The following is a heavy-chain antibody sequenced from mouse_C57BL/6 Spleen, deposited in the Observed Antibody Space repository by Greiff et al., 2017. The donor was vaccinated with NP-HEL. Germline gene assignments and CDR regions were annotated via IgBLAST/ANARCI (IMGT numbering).Heavy chain of an antibody. J-gene: IGHJ3*01. CDR3: ARRDYGSSFAY. CDR1: GFTFSSYG. V-gene: IGHV5-6*02. CDR2: ISSGGSYT. D-gene: IGHD1-1*01. Sequence: EVMLVESGGDLVKPGGSLKLSCAASGFTFSSYGMSWVRQTPDKRLEWVATISSGGSYTYYPDSVKGRFTISRDNAKNTLYLQMSSLKSEDTAMYYCARRDYGSSFAYWGKGALVTVSA.